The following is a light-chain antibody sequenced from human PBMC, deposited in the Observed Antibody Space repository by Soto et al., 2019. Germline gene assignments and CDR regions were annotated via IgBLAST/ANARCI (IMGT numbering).Light chain of an antibody. CDR1: QSISNY. J-gene: IGKJ1*01. CDR2: GAS. V-gene: IGKV1-39*01. Sequence: DIPMTQSPSSLSASVGDRVTITCRASQSISNYLNWYQQKPGKAPNLLIFGASTLQSGVPSRFSGSGSGTDFTLTISSLQPEDFATYYCQQSYSNPRTFGQGTKVDIK. CDR3: QQSYSNPRT.